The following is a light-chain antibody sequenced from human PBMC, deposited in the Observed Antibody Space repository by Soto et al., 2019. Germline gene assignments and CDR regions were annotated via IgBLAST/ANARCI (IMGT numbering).Light chain of an antibody. CDR3: QQRSNWPLIT. CDR1: QSVSSN. V-gene: IGKV3-15*01. J-gene: IGKJ5*01. Sequence: EIVMTQSPATLSVSPGARDPLSCRASQSVSSNLAWYQQKPGQAPRLLIYGASTRATGIPARFSGSGSGTEFTLIISSLEPEDFAVYYCQQRSNWPLITFGQGTRLEIK. CDR2: GAS.